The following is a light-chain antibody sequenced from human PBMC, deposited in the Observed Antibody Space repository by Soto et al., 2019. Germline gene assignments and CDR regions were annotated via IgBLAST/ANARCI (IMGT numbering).Light chain of an antibody. J-gene: IGKJ2*01. V-gene: IGKV1-39*01. CDR1: QSISSY. Sequence: DIQMTQSPSSLSASVGDRVTITCRASQSISSYLNWHQQKPGKAPKLLIYAASSLQSGVPSRFSGGGSGTEFTLTISSLQPEDFATYYCQQSYRTPYTFGQGTKLEIK. CDR3: QQSYRTPYT. CDR2: AAS.